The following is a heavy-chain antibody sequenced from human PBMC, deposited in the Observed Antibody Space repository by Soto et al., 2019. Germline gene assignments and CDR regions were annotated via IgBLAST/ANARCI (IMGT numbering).Heavy chain of an antibody. J-gene: IGHJ4*02. CDR1: GDSVSSHY. V-gene: IGHV4-4*07. CDR3: AREPLAHSYFDF. Sequence: TSETLSLTCTVSGDSVSSHYWSWIRQPAGKGLEWLGRLYNDERTNYNPSLKSRLTMSMDTSKNQFSLKLTAVTAADSAVYFCAREPLAHSYFDFWGQGILVTVSS. CDR2: LYNDERT.